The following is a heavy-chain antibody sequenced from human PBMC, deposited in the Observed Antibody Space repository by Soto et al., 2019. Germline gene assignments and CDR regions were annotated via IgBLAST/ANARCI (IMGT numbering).Heavy chain of an antibody. CDR2: ISGRGTKT. J-gene: IGHJ4*02. D-gene: IGHD6-19*01. CDR1: GFTFSSYS. CDR3: ANDMRRNGWYVD. Sequence: EVSLILSCAASGFTFSSYSMSWVRQAPGKGLAWVSDISGRGTKTYYADSVKGRFTISRDNSENTLFLQMNSLRADDTAVYYCANDMRRNGWYVDWGMGTLVTVSS. V-gene: IGHV3-23*01.